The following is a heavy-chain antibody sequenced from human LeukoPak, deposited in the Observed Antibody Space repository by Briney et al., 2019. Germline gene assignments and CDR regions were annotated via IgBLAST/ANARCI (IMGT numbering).Heavy chain of an antibody. V-gene: IGHV1-69*13. CDR3: ARFSAAAGPRTFDY. J-gene: IGHJ4*02. D-gene: IGHD6-13*01. CDR1: GGTFSSYA. CDR2: IIPIFGTA. Sequence: SVKVSCKASGGTFSSYAISWVRQAPGQGLEWMGGIIPIFGTANYAQKFQGRVTITADESTSTAYMELSSLKSEDTAVYYCARFSAAAGPRTFDYWGQGTLVTVSS.